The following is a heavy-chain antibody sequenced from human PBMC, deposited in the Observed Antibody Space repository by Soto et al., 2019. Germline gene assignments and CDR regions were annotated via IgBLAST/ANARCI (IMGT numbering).Heavy chain of an antibody. Sequence: QLQESGPGLVKPSETLSLTCTVSGGSIISSNFYWGWIRQPPGKGLEWIGSVEYGGSTYDNPSLKSLVSPSADTSTNHFSLKLTSVTAADTAIYYCARHVRGAVTMNWFDPWGHGTLVTVSS. CDR3: ARHVRGAVTMNWFDP. J-gene: IGHJ5*02. V-gene: IGHV4-39*01. D-gene: IGHD3-10*02. CDR2: VEYGGST. CDR1: GGSIISSNFY.